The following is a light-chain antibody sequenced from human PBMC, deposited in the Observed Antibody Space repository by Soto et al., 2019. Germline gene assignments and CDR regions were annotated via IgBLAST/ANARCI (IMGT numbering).Light chain of an antibody. CDR3: GSYTSTTLHVV. J-gene: IGLJ2*01. V-gene: IGLV2-14*01. CDR1: SSDVGGYNY. CDR2: DVS. Sequence: QLVLTQPASVSGSPGQSIAISCTGTSSDVGGYNYVSWYQQYPGEAPKLLIYDVSNRPSGISDRFSGSKSGNTASLTISGLQAEYEADYYCGSYTSTTLHVVFGGGAKLTVL.